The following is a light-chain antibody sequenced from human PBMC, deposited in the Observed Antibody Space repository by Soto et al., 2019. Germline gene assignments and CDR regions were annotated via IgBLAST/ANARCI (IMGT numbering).Light chain of an antibody. V-gene: IGLV8-61*01. CDR3: VLYMGSGIS. J-gene: IGLJ3*02. CDR1: SGSVSTSYY. CDR2: STN. Sequence: QAVVTQEPSLSLSPGGTVTLTCGLSSGSVSTSYYPSWYQQTPGQAPRTLIYSTNTRSSGVPDRFSGSILGNKAALTITGAQADDESDYYCVLYMGSGISFGGGTKLHVL.